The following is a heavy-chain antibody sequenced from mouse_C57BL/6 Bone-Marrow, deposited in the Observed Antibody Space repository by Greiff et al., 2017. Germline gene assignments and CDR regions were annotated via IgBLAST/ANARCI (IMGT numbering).Heavy chain of an antibody. CDR3: ARGGWLLRSAMDY. Sequence: VQRVESGAELAKPGASVKLSCKASGYTFTSYWMHWEKQRPGQGLEWIGYINPSSGYTKYNQKFKDKATLTADKSSSTAYMQLSSLTYEDSAVYYCARGGWLLRSAMDYWGQGTSVTVSS. CDR2: INPSSGYT. CDR1: GYTFTSYW. V-gene: IGHV1-7*01. J-gene: IGHJ4*01. D-gene: IGHD2-3*01.